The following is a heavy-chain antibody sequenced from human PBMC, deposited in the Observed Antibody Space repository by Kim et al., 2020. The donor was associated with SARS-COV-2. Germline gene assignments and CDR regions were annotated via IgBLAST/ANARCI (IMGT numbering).Heavy chain of an antibody. V-gene: IGHV3-48*03. Sequence: YADSVKGRFTISRDNAKNSLYLQMNSLRAEDTAVYYCASYGLRFLEWFDYWGQGTLVTVSS. D-gene: IGHD3-3*01. J-gene: IGHJ4*02. CDR3: ASYGLRFLEWFDY.